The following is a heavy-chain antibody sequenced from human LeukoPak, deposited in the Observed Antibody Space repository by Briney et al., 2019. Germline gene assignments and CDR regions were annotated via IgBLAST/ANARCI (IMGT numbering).Heavy chain of an antibody. CDR2: ISGSGGST. CDR1: GFAFSTFA. V-gene: IGHV3-23*01. J-gene: IGHJ3*02. CDR3: AKDPYYYDSSGYYASYDAIDI. D-gene: IGHD3-22*01. Sequence: GGSLRLSCAASGFAFSTFAMSWVRQAPGKGLEWVSTISGSGGSTYYADSVKGRFTISRDNSKNTLYLQMNSLRAEDTAVYYCAKDPYYYDSSGYYASYDAIDIWGQGTMVTVSS.